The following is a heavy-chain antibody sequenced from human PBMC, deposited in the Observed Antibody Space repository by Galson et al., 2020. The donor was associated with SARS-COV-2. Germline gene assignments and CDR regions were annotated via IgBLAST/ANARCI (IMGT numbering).Heavy chain of an antibody. D-gene: IGHD2-8*02. Sequence: SETLSLTCTVSGASISDNNYYWGWIRQPPGKGLEWIGNIYYSGNTHYNPSLKSRLTISVDTSKNQFSLKRTSVTAADTAVYYCARPRIGSTGFFEYWGQGTLVTVSS. CDR2: IYYSGNT. CDR1: GASISDNNYY. J-gene: IGHJ4*02. CDR3: ARPRIGSTGFFEY. V-gene: IGHV4-39*01.